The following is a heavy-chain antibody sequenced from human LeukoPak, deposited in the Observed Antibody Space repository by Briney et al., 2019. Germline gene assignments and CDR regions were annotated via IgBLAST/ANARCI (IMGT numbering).Heavy chain of an antibody. D-gene: IGHD3-3*01. J-gene: IGHJ5*02. Sequence: PGGSLRLSCAASGFTFSGYNMNWVRQAPGKGLEWVSSISSSSSYIYYADSVKGRFTISRDNSKNSLYLQMNSLRAEDMAVYYCAIEEKTYYTGENWLDPWGQGTLVTVSS. V-gene: IGHV3-21*04. CDR1: GFTFSGYN. CDR3: AIEEKTYYTGENWLDP. CDR2: ISSSSSYI.